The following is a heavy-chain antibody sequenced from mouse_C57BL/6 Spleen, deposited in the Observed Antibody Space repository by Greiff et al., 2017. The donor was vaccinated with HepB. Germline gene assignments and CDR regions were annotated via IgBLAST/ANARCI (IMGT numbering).Heavy chain of an antibody. J-gene: IGHJ1*03. CDR1: GFTFSSYG. CDR2: ISSGGSYT. CDR3: ARQGNYDYWYFEV. D-gene: IGHD2-4*01. Sequence: EVMLVESGGDLVKPGGSLKLSCAASGFTFSSYGMSWVRQTPDKRLEWVATISSGGSYTYYPDSVKGRFTISRDNAKNTLYLQMSSLKSEDTAMYYCARQGNYDYWYFEVWGTGTTVTVSS. V-gene: IGHV5-6*01.